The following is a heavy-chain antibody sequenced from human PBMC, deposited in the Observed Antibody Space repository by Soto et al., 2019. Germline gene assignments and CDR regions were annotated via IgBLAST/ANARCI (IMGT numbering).Heavy chain of an antibody. CDR2: IYYSGST. J-gene: IGHJ4*02. CDR3: ASGQWLVHFFDY. D-gene: IGHD6-19*01. V-gene: IGHV4-59*01. CDR1: GGSISSYY. Sequence: SETLSLTCTVSGGSISSYYWSWIRQPPGKGLEWIGYIYYSGSTNYNPSLKSRVTISVDTSKNQFSLKLSSVTAADTAVYYCASGQWLVHFFDYWGQRTLVTVSS.